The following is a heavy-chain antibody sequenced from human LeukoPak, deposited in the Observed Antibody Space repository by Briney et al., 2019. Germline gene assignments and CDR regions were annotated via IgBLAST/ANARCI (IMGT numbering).Heavy chain of an antibody. CDR2: IYHSGRT. D-gene: IGHD1-7*01. V-gene: IGHV4-38-2*02. CDR1: GYSISSGYD. Sequence: SETLSLTCTVSGYSISSGYDWGWIRQPPGKGLEGIGSIYHSGRTYYNPSLKSRVTISVDTSKNQFSLKLSSVTAAATAVYYCARESQITGSIWGQGTLVTVSS. J-gene: IGHJ4*02. CDR3: ARESQITGSI.